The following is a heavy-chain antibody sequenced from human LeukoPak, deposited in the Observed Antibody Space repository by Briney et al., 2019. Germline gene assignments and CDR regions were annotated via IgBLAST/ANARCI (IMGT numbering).Heavy chain of an antibody. CDR1: GFTFSSYG. Sequence: PGRSLRLSCAASGFTFSSYGMHWVRQAPGKGLEWVAVISYDGSNKYYADSVKGRSTISRDNSKNTLYLQMNSLRAEDTAVYYCAKESYGSGSYAFDYWGQGTLVTVSS. J-gene: IGHJ4*02. CDR2: ISYDGSNK. D-gene: IGHD3-10*01. V-gene: IGHV3-30*18. CDR3: AKESYGSGSYAFDY.